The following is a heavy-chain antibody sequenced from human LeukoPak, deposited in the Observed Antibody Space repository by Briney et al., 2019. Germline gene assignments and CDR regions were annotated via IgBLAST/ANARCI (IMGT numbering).Heavy chain of an antibody. J-gene: IGHJ4*02. V-gene: IGHV1-18*01. CDR3: ARGGEYCSSTSCYTAIDY. CDR2: ISAYNGNT. Sequence: GASVKVSCKASGYTFTSYGISWVRQAPGQGLEWMGWISAYNGNTNYAQKLQGRVTMTTDTSTSTAYMELRSLRSDDTAVYYCARGGEYCSSTSCYTAIDYWGQGTLATVSS. D-gene: IGHD2-2*02. CDR1: GYTFTSYG.